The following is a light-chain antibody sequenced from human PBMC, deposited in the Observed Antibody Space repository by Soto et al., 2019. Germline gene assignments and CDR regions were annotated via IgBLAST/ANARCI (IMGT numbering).Light chain of an antibody. J-gene: IGKJ1*01. CDR2: GAS. V-gene: IGKV3-20*01. CDR3: QQYGSSPTWT. Sequence: EIVLTQSPGTLSLSPGKRATLSCRASQSVSSSYLAWYQQKPGQAPRLLIYGASSRAPGIPDRFSGSGSGTDFTLTIRRLEPEDFAIYYCQQYGSSPTWTFGQGTKVDIK. CDR1: QSVSSSY.